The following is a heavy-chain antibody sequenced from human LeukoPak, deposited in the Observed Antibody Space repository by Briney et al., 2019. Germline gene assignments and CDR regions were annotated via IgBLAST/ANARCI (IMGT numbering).Heavy chain of an antibody. Sequence: SETLSLTCTVSGGSISHYYWSWIRQPAGKGLEWIGRIYTSGSTNYNPSLKSRVTISVDMSKNRISLQLTSVTAADTAVYYCARSQFGGPYYYMDVWGKGTTVTVSS. V-gene: IGHV4-4*07. D-gene: IGHD4-23*01. CDR1: GGSISHYY. J-gene: IGHJ6*03. CDR3: ARSQFGGPYYYMDV. CDR2: IYTSGST.